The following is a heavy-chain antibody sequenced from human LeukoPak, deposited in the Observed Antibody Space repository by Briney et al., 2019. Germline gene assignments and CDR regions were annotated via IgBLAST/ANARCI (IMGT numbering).Heavy chain of an antibody. CDR3: AKEWYVGSPPDY. CDR2: IRFDGSNN. D-gene: IGHD3-10*01. CDR1: GFIFSDYG. Sequence: GGSLRLSCGVSGFIFSDYGMHWVRQAPGKGLEWVASIRFDGSNNYYADSVKGRFTISRDNSRNTLYLQMTSLRPEDTALYYCAKEWYVGSPPDYWGQGTQVTVSS. J-gene: IGHJ4*02. V-gene: IGHV3-30*02.